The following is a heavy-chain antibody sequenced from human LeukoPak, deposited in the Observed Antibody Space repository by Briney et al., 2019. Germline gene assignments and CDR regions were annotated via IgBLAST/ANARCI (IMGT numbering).Heavy chain of an antibody. D-gene: IGHD3-3*01. CDR1: GYTFTGYY. CDR3: AREHDLWSGYSFDY. CDR2: INPNSGGT. V-gene: IGHV1-2*06. Sequence: GASVKVSCKASGYTFTGYYMHWVRQAPGQGLEWMGRINPNSGGTNYAQKFQGRVTMTRDTSISTAYMELSRLRSDDTAVYYCAREHDLWSGYSFDYWGQGTLVTVSS. J-gene: IGHJ4*02.